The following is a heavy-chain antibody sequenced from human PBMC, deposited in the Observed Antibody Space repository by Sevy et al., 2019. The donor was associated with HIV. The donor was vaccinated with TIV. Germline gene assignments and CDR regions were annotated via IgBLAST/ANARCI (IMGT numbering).Heavy chain of an antibody. CDR3: AREGGYSIDWSPGNY. CDR1: GFTFSSYA. Sequence: GGSLRLSCAASGFTFSSYAMNWVRQAPGKGLEWVSGISGSGGSGDKTNYADSVKGRFTVSRDDSKNTVFLQLSSLRPEDTAVYYCAREGGYSIDWSPGNYWGQGTLVTVSS. J-gene: IGHJ4*02. CDR2: ISGSGGSGDKT. D-gene: IGHD3-9*01. V-gene: IGHV3-23*01.